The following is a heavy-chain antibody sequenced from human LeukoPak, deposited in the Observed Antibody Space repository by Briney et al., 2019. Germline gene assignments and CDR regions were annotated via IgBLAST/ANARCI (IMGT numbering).Heavy chain of an antibody. J-gene: IGHJ3*02. V-gene: IGHV4-34*01. CDR2: INHSGST. Sequence: SETLSLTCAVYGGSFSGYYWSWIRQPPGKGLEWIGEINHSGSTNYNPSLKSRVTISVDTSKNQFSLKLSSVTAADTAVYYCASLPGSRGAFDIWGQGTMVTVSS. CDR3: ASLPGSRGAFDI. D-gene: IGHD1-26*01. CDR1: GGSFSGYY.